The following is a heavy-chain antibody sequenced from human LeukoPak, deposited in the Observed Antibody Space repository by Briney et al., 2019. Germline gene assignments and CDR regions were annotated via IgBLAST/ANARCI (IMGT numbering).Heavy chain of an antibody. J-gene: IGHJ4*02. V-gene: IGHV4-59*01. Sequence: SETLSLTCTVSGGSISSYYWSWIRQPPGKGLEWIGYIYYSGSTNYNPSLKSRVTISVDTSKNQFSLKLSSVTAADTAVYYCARDSTMAGYYFDYWGQGTLVTVSS. CDR2: IYYSGST. CDR3: ARDSTMAGYYFDY. CDR1: GGSISSYY. D-gene: IGHD6-19*01.